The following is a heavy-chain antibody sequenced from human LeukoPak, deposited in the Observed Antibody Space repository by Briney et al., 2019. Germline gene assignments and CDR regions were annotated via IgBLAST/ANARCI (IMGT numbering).Heavy chain of an antibody. CDR1: GFSFRNYA. CDR2: MQGGGET. CDR3: ARASCTSDADAVC. D-gene: IGHD2-8*01. Sequence: GGSLRLSCVASGFSFRNYAMSWVRQAPARGPEWVSSMQGGGETFYSDSVKCRFTLSIDDSRNMVYLQLNSLRVEDTAIYYCARASCTSDADAVCWGQGTQVTVSS. V-gene: IGHV3-23*01. J-gene: IGHJ4*02.